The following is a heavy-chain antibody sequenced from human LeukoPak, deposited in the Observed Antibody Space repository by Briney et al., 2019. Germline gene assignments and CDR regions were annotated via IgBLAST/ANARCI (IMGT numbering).Heavy chain of an antibody. V-gene: IGHV1-18*04. Sequence: SVKVSCKASGYTFTSYGISWVRQAPGQGLEWMGWISAYNGNTNYAQKLQGRVTMTTDTSTSTAYMELRSLRSDDTAVYYCARERPVPAARDAFDIWGQGTMVTVSS. D-gene: IGHD2-2*01. CDR2: ISAYNGNT. CDR1: GYTFTSYG. J-gene: IGHJ3*02. CDR3: ARERPVPAARDAFDI.